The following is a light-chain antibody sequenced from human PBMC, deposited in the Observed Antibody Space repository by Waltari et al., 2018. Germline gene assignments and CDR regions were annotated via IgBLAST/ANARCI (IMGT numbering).Light chain of an antibody. CDR2: GAF. Sequence: EIVLTQSPGTVSLSPGERASISCRASQSVSRSYLAWYQQKPGQPPRLLIYGAFSRATGIPDRFSGSLSGTDFTLTISRLEPEDFAVYYCQQYGSSPLTFGGGTKVEIK. CDR1: QSVSRSY. J-gene: IGKJ4*01. CDR3: QQYGSSPLT. V-gene: IGKV3-20*01.